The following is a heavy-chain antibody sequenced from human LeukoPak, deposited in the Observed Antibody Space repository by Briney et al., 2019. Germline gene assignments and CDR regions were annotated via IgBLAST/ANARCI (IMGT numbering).Heavy chain of an antibody. D-gene: IGHD4-11*01. J-gene: IGHJ1*01. CDR2: ISSNSFHI. CDR1: GFTFSSYS. CDR3: ARDKGSRRYLGDYRSEYFQH. V-gene: IGHV3-21*04. Sequence: KPGGSLRLSCAASGFTFSSYSMNWVRQAPGKGLEWVSSISSNSFHIYYVDSVKGRFTISRDNAKNSLYLQMNSLRAEDTAVYYCARDKGSRRYLGDYRSEYFQHWGQGTLVTVSS.